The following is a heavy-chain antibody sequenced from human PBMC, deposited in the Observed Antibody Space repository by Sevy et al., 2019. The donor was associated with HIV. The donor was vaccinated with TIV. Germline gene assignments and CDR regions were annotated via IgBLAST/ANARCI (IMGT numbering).Heavy chain of an antibody. J-gene: IGHJ4*02. V-gene: IGHV3-9*01. CDR2: ISWNSGAI. CDR1: EFIFDDYA. CDR3: ANDRGYSYSSIDF. Sequence: GGSLRLSCAASEFIFDDYAMHWVRQVPGRGLQWVSGISWNSGAIDYADSVKGRFTMSRDNAKNFLYLQMNNLRLEDTDLSYCANDRGYSYSSIDFWGQGTLVTVSS. D-gene: IGHD5-18*01.